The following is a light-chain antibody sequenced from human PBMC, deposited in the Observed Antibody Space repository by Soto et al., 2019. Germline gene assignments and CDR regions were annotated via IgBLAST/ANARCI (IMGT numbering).Light chain of an antibody. J-gene: IGKJ3*01. CDR2: AAS. V-gene: IGKV1-27*01. Sequence: DIQMTQSPSSLSASVGDRVTITCRASQGISNHLAWYQQKPGKVPKLLIYAASTLQSGVPSRFSGSGSGSDFTITISSLQPEDVATYYGQKYNSAPFSFGPRTKVVIK. CDR1: QGISNH. CDR3: QKYNSAPFS.